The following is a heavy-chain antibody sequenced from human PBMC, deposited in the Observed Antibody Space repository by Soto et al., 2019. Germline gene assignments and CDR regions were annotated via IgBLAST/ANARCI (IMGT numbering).Heavy chain of an antibody. CDR3: AKGEGQWELPL. CDR2: IIPVFGSP. V-gene: IGHV1-69*01. J-gene: IGHJ4*02. D-gene: IGHD1-7*01. Sequence: QLQLVQSGAEVKKPGSSVKVSCKASGGFVRSDPISWVRQAPGQGPEWIGEIIPVFGSPTYAEKFQGRVTITADESSRTAYLELTSLKSEDTAVYFCAKGEGQWELPLWGQGTQVTVSS. CDR1: GGFVRSDP.